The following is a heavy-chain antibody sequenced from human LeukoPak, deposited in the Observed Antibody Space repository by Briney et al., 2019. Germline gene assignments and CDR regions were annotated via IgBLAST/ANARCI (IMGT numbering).Heavy chain of an antibody. Sequence: PSETLSLTCTVSGGSTNSRNYFWGWIRQPPGKGLGWIGSIKYSGSTYYKPSLQSRVTISVDTSKSQFSLKLSSVTAADTAVYYCASVDYNWNYFHYWGQGTLVTVSS. CDR3: ASVDYNWNYFHY. D-gene: IGHD1-20*01. V-gene: IGHV4-39*01. CDR2: IKYSGST. J-gene: IGHJ4*02. CDR1: GGSTNSRNYF.